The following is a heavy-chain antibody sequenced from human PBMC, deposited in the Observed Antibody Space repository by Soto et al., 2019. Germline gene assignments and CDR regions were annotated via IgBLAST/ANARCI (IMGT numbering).Heavy chain of an antibody. V-gene: IGHV3-74*01. D-gene: IGHD3-22*01. Sequence: GASLRLSFAFSGFTFRIYLMHWVRQAPGVGLVWVSRINSDGTSTSYADSVKGRFTISRDNAKNTLYLQMNSLRAEDTAVYYCARVDSSGYTCFDYWGQGTLVTVSS. CDR2: INSDGTST. CDR1: GFTFRIYL. CDR3: ARVDSSGYTCFDY. J-gene: IGHJ4*02.